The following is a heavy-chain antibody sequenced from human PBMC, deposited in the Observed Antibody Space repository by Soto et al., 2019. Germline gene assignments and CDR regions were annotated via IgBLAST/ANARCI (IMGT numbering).Heavy chain of an antibody. CDR3: ARKLVAGKVYWYYYGMDV. J-gene: IGHJ6*02. Sequence: SVTVSCKACGGTFSSYAISWVRQAPGQGLEWMGWIIPIFGTANYAQKFHGRVTITTDKSTSTAYMELSSLRSEDTAVYYCARKLVAGKVYWYYYGMDVWGQGTTVTVSS. V-gene: IGHV1-69*05. CDR1: GGTFSSYA. CDR2: IIPIFGTA. D-gene: IGHD6-19*01.